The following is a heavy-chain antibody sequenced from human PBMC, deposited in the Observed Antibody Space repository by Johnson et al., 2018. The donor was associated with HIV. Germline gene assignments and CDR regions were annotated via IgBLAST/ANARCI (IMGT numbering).Heavy chain of an antibody. CDR3: AKTEDRGYRMETGAFDI. CDR1: GFTFDDYG. CDR2: INWNGGST. J-gene: IGHJ3*02. D-gene: IGHD5-18*01. V-gene: IGHV3-20*04. Sequence: EVQLVESGGRVVRPGESLRLSCEASGFTFDDYGMSWVRQAPGKGLEWVSGINWNGGSTGYVDSMKGRFTISRDNARNSLHLQMNSLRAEDTAVYYCAKTEDRGYRMETGAFDIWGQGTMVTVSS.